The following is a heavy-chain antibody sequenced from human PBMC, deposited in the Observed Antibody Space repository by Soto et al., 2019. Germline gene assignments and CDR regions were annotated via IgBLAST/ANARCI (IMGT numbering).Heavy chain of an antibody. D-gene: IGHD2-15*01. CDR1: GGSISSSSYY. V-gene: IGHV4-39*01. J-gene: IGHJ5*02. CDR2: IYYSGST. CDR3: ARHQDIVVVVHPNWFDP. Sequence: QLQLQESGPGLVKPSETLSLTCTVSGGSISSSSYYWGWIRQPPGKGLEWIGSIYYSGSTYYNPSLKSRVTIPVDTSKNQFSLKLSSVTAADTAVYYCARHQDIVVVVHPNWFDPWGQGTLVTVSS.